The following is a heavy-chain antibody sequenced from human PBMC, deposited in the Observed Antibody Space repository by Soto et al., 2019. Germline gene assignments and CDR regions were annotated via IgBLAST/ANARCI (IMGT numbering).Heavy chain of an antibody. Sequence: GGSLRLSCAASGFTFSSYWMSWVRQAPGKGLEWVANIKQDGSEKYYVDSVKGRFTISRDNAKNSLYLQMNSLRAEDTAVYYCAREVVTAILDAFDIWGQGTMVTVSS. CDR3: AREVVTAILDAFDI. CDR1: GFTFSSYW. J-gene: IGHJ3*02. V-gene: IGHV3-7*03. CDR2: IKQDGSEK. D-gene: IGHD2-21*02.